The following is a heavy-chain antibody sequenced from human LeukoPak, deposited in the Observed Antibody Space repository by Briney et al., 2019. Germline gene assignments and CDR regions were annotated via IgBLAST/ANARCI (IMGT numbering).Heavy chain of an antibody. J-gene: IGHJ6*03. Sequence: GGSLRLSCAASGFTFSSYRMNWVRQAPGKGLEWVSYISSSSSTIYYADSVKGRFTISRDNSKNTLYLQMNSLRAEDTAVYYCAREGITMVRGVRNYYYMDVWGKGTTVTISS. CDR3: AREGITMVRGVRNYYYMDV. D-gene: IGHD3-10*01. V-gene: IGHV3-48*01. CDR1: GFTFSSYR. CDR2: ISSSSSTI.